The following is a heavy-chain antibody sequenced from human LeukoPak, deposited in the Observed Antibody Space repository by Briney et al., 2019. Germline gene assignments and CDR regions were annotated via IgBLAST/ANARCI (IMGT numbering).Heavy chain of an antibody. CDR2: ISGSGGST. J-gene: IGHJ4*02. V-gene: IGHV3-23*01. D-gene: IGHD1-26*01. CDR1: GFTFSSYA. Sequence: GGSLRLSCAAPGFTFSSYAMSWVRQAPGKGLEGVSAISGSGGSTYYADSVKGRFTISRDNSKNTLYLQMNSLRAEDTVVYYCAKDRGSLVVDYWGQGTLVTVSS. CDR3: AKDRGSLVVDY.